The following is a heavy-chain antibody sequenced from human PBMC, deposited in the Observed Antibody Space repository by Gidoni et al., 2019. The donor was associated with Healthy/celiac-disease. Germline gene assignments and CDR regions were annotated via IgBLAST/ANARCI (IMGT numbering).Heavy chain of an antibody. CDR3: ARQDDILTGPDY. CDR2: IYYSGST. V-gene: IGHV4-59*08. J-gene: IGHJ4*02. Sequence: HVQLQESGPGLVKPSETLSLTCTVSGGSISSYYWSWIRQHPGKGLEWIGYIYYSGSTNYNPSHKSRVTISVDTSKNQFSLKLSSVTAADTAVYYCARQDDILTGPDYWGQGTLVTVSS. CDR1: GGSISSYY. D-gene: IGHD3-9*01.